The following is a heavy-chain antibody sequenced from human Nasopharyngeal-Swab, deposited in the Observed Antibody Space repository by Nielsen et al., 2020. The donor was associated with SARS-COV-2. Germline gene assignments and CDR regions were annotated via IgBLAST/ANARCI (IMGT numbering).Heavy chain of an antibody. CDR3: ARMNYYFYYGMDV. V-gene: IGHV3-7*01. CDR1: GFTFRNYW. Sequence: GESLKISCAASGFTFRNYWMTWVRQAPGKGLEWVAYLKQDGSEEYYVDSVKGRFTISRDNAKNSLYLQMSSLRAEDTAVYYCARMNYYFYYGMDVWGQGTTVTVSS. J-gene: IGHJ6*02. CDR2: LKQDGSEE.